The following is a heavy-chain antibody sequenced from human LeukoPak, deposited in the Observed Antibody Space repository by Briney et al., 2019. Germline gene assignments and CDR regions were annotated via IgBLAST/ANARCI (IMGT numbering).Heavy chain of an antibody. CDR3: ARDLEVGATNWFDP. CDR1: GFTVSSNY. J-gene: IGHJ5*02. CDR2: IYSGGST. V-gene: IGHV3-53*01. D-gene: IGHD1-26*01. Sequence: GGSLRLSCAASGFTVSSNYMSWVRQAPGKGLEWVSVIYSGGSTYYADSVKGRFTISRDNSKNTLCLQMNSLRAEDTAVYYCARDLEVGATNWFDPWGQGTLVTVSS.